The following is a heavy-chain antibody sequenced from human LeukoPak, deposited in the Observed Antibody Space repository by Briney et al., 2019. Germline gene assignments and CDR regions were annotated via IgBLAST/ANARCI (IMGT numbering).Heavy chain of an antibody. J-gene: IGHJ4*02. Sequence: GGSLRLSCAASGFTFSSYGMHWVRQAPGKGLEWVAVISYDGSNKYYADSVKGRFTISRDNSKNTLYLQMNSLRAEDTAVYYCAKRGYDTSGYYGYFDYWAQGTLVTVSS. D-gene: IGHD3-22*01. CDR1: GFTFSSYG. CDR3: AKRGYDTSGYYGYFDY. CDR2: ISYDGSNK. V-gene: IGHV3-30*18.